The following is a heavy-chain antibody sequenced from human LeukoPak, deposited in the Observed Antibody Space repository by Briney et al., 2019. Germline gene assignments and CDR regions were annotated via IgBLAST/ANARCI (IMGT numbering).Heavy chain of an antibody. Sequence: GESLQIYCMGSGYSLTSYWIGSVRHMPRKGLEWMGNLYPGDYDTRYSPSFQGQLTISADQSLSTAYLQWSSLKASDTAMYYCARPHGSIAAPYYFDYWGQGTLVTVSS. CDR1: GYSLTSYW. V-gene: IGHV5-51*01. CDR3: ARPHGSIAAPYYFDY. D-gene: IGHD6-6*01. CDR2: LYPGDYDT. J-gene: IGHJ4*02.